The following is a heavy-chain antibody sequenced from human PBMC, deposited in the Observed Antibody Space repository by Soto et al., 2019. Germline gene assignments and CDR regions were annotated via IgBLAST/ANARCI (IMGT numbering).Heavy chain of an antibody. Sequence: QVQLVQSGAEEKKPGASVKVSCKASGYTFTSYAMHWVRQAPGQRLEWMGWINAGNGNTKYSQKFQGRVTITRDTSGSNAYMELSSLRSEDTAVYYWAGSIVVVTALDYWGQGTLVTVSS. CDR3: AGSIVVVTALDY. V-gene: IGHV1-3*05. J-gene: IGHJ4*02. CDR1: GYTFTSYA. CDR2: INAGNGNT. D-gene: IGHD2-21*02.